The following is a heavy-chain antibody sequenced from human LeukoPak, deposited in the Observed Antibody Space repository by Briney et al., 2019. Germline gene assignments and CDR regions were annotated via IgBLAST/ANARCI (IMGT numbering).Heavy chain of an antibody. CDR2: ISSSSSII. D-gene: IGHD3-22*01. V-gene: IGHV3-48*04. J-gene: IGHJ4*02. CDR1: GFNFNTYS. CDR3: ARDYYFDSSGYPLDY. Sequence: GGSLRLSCAASGFNFNTYSMNWVRQAPGKGLESVSYISSSSSIIYYADSVKGRSTISRDNAKNSLYLQMNSLRAEDTAVYYCARDYYFDSSGYPLDYWGQGTLVTVSS.